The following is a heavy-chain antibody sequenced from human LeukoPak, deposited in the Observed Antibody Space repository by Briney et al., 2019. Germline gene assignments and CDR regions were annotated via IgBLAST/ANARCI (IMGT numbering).Heavy chain of an antibody. D-gene: IGHD3-22*01. J-gene: IGHJ4*02. CDR1: GGSFSGYY. CDR3: ARVGGYDSSGHFDY. Sequence: SETLSLTCAVYGGSFSGYYWSWIRQPPGKGLEWIGEINHSGSTNYNPSLKSRVTISVDTSKNQFSLKLSSVTAADTAVYYCARVGGYDSSGHFDYWGQGTLVTVSS. CDR2: INHSGST. V-gene: IGHV4-34*01.